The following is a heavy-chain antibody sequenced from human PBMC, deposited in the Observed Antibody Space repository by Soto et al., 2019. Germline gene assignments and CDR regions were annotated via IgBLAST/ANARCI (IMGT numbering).Heavy chain of an antibody. J-gene: IGHJ4*02. CDR1: GYSTSTGCY. CDR3: ARDLNYGLYYFDY. D-gene: IGHD3-10*01. Sequence: LSLTCTVSGYSTSTGCYWGWIRQPPGKGLEWIGSMYHTGSTYYNPSLKSRVTISVDTSKNQFSLKLTSVTAADTAVYYCARDLNYGLYYFDYWGQGTLVTVSS. V-gene: IGHV4-38-2*02. CDR2: MYHTGST.